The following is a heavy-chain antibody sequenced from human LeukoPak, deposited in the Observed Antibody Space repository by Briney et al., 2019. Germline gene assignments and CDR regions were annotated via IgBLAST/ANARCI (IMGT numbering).Heavy chain of an antibody. D-gene: IGHD3-10*01. CDR3: AKSYASGSFYDY. Sequence: GGSLRLSCAASGFTFGNYGMSWVRQSPGKGLEWVSRVSGSGGRTYYADSVKGRFTISRDNSKNTLSLQMNNLRADDTAVYYCAKSYASGSFYDYWGQGTLVTVSS. J-gene: IGHJ4*02. CDR1: GFTFGNYG. V-gene: IGHV3-23*01. CDR2: VSGSGGRT.